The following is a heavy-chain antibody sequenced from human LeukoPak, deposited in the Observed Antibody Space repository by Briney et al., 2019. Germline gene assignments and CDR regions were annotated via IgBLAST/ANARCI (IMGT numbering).Heavy chain of an antibody. J-gene: IGHJ1*01. V-gene: IGHV3-7*03. Sequence: GGSLRLSCAASGFTFSSYWMSWVRQAPGKGLEWVANTNKDGSEKWYVDSVKGRFTISRDNAKNSLYLQMNSLKAGDTALHYCVRDGNDGLNDWEYWGQGALVTVSS. CDR3: VRDGNDGLNDWEY. D-gene: IGHD1-1*01. CDR1: GFTFSSYW. CDR2: TNKDGSEK.